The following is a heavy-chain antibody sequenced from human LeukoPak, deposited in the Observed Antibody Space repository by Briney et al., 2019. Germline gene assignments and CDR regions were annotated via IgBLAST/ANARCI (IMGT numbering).Heavy chain of an antibody. CDR3: ARTRRQLVLSNWFDP. CDR2: IYPGDSDT. D-gene: IGHD6-13*01. CDR1: GYSFTSYW. V-gene: IGHV5-51*01. Sequence: GESLKISCKGSGYSFTSYWIGWVRQLPGKGLEWMGIIYPGDSDTRYSPSFQGQVTISADKSISTAYLQWSSLKASDTAMYYCARTRRQLVLSNWFDPWGQGTLVTVSS. J-gene: IGHJ5*02.